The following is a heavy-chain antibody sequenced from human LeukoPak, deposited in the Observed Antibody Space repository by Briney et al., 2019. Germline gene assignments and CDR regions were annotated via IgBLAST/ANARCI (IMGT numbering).Heavy chain of an antibody. CDR2: FDPEDCET. V-gene: IGHV1-24*01. Sequence: ASVKVSCRVSGYTLTELSMHWVRQAPGKGLEWRGGFDPEDCETIYAKKFQGRVTMTEDTSTDTAYMELSSLRSEDTAVYYCATDPYSGGSYWGQGTLVTVSS. D-gene: IGHD2-15*01. CDR3: ATDPYSGGSY. CDR1: GYTLTELS. J-gene: IGHJ4*02.